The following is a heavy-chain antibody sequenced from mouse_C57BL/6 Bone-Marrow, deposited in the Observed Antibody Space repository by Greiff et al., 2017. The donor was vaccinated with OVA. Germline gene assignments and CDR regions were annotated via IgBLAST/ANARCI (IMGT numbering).Heavy chain of an antibody. CDR1: GFSFTSYG. V-gene: IGHV2-3*01. CDR3: AKGCAWFAY. J-gene: IGHJ3*01. Sequence: VKLVESGPGLVAPSQSLYITCTASGFSFTSYGVSWVRQPPGKGLEWLGVICGDGSTNYHSALISRLSISKDNSKSHVLLKLISLQTDDTATYYCAKGCAWFAYWGQGTLVTVSA. CDR2: ICGDGST.